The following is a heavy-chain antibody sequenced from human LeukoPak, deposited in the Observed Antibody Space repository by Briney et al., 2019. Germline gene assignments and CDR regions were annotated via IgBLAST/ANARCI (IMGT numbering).Heavy chain of an antibody. Sequence: SETLSLTCSVSGDSISTFYWSWIRQPAGKGLEWIGRIYTSGSTNYNPSLKSRVTISVDTSKNQFSLKLSSVTAADTAVYYCARGLPGIAAAYPFDYWGQGTLVTVST. J-gene: IGHJ4*02. CDR2: IYTSGST. V-gene: IGHV4-4*07. CDR3: ARGLPGIAAAYPFDY. D-gene: IGHD6-13*01. CDR1: GDSISTFY.